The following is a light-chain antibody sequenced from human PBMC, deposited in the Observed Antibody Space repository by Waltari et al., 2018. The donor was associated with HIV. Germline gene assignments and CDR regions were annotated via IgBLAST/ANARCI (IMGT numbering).Light chain of an antibody. CDR1: QSISSY. V-gene: IGKV1-39*01. CDR3: QQSYSTLLT. Sequence: DIQMTQSPSSLSASVGDRVTITCRASQSISSYLNWYQQKPGKAPKLLIYSASSLQSGAPSRFSGSGSSTDVTLTISSLQPEDFAAYYCQQSYSTLLTFGGGTKVEIK. CDR2: SAS. J-gene: IGKJ4*01.